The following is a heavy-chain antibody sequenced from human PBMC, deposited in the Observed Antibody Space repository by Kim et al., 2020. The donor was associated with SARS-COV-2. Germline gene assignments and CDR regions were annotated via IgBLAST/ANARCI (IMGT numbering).Heavy chain of an antibody. Sequence: GGSLRLSCAASGFTFDDYAMHWVRQAPGKGLEWVSGISWNSGSIGYADSVKGRFTISRDNAKNSLYLQMNSLRAEDTALYYCAKDFGPTDYDILTGRFDYWGQGTLVTVSS. CDR2: ISWNSGSI. V-gene: IGHV3-9*01. J-gene: IGHJ4*02. CDR3: AKDFGPTDYDILTGRFDY. D-gene: IGHD3-9*01. CDR1: GFTFDDYA.